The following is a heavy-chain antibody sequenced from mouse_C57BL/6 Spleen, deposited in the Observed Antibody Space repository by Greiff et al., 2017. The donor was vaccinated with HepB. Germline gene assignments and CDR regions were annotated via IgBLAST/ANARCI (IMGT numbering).Heavy chain of an antibody. CDR3: ARSNYDYDDY. J-gene: IGHJ2*01. V-gene: IGHV1-52*01. D-gene: IGHD2-4*01. CDR1: GYTFTSYW. Sequence: QVQLQQPGAELVRPGSSVKLSCKASGYTFTSYWMHWVTQRPIHGLEWIGNLDPSDSETNYNQKFKDKATLTVDKSSSTASMQLSSLTSEDSAVYYCARSNYDYDDYWGQGTTLTVSS. CDR2: LDPSDSET.